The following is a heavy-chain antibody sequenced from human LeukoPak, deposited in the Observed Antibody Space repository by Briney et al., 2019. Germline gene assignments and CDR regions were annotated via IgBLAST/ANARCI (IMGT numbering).Heavy chain of an antibody. J-gene: IGHJ6*03. CDR2: IHASGNT. CDR1: GGSISSYY. CDR3: ARDLGYGYYFYYYLDV. D-gene: IGHD5-18*01. V-gene: IGHV4-4*07. Sequence: PSETLSLTCTVSGGSISSYYWTWIRQPAGKGLEYLGRIHASGNTYYNPSLNSRVAISIDTSKNQFSLEVSSVAAADTAVYYCARDLGYGYYFYYYLDVWGKGTTVTVSS.